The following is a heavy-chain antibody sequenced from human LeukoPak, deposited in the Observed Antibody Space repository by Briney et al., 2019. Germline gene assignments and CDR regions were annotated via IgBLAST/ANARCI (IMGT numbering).Heavy chain of an antibody. Sequence: PGGSLRLSCAASGFTFDDYYMSWIRQAPGKGLQWISSISASGTMTFYADSVQGRFTISRDNAKNSVYLQMNSLRAEDTAVYYRAKDSLDYWGQGTLVTVSS. V-gene: IGHV3-11*04. CDR1: GFTFDDYY. J-gene: IGHJ4*02. CDR2: ISASGTMT. CDR3: AKDSLDY.